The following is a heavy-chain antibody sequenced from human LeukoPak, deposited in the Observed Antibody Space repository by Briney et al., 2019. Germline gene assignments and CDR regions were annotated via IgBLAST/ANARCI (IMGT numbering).Heavy chain of an antibody. D-gene: IGHD2-15*01. Sequence: ASVKVSFKASGYTFTSYDINWVRQATGQGLEWMGWMNPNSGNTGYAQKFQGRVTMTRNTSISTAYMELSSLRSEDTAVYYCAVHCSGGSCYSNFGYWGQGTLVTVSS. J-gene: IGHJ4*02. CDR2: MNPNSGNT. V-gene: IGHV1-8*01. CDR1: GYTFTSYD. CDR3: AVHCSGGSCYSNFGY.